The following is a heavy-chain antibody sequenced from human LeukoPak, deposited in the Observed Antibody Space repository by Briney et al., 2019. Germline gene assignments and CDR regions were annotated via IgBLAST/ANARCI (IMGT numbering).Heavy chain of an antibody. J-gene: IGHJ3*02. CDR2: IRSDETDK. CDR3: ASNSLTGYYNGAFDI. Sequence: GGSLRLSCAASGFSFSIYSMHWVRQAPGKGLEWVAFIRSDETDKYYTDSVKGRFTISRDNSKNTLYLQMNSLRAEDTAVYYCASNSLTGYYNGAFDIWGQGTMVTVSS. D-gene: IGHD3-9*01. CDR1: GFSFSIYS. V-gene: IGHV3-30*02.